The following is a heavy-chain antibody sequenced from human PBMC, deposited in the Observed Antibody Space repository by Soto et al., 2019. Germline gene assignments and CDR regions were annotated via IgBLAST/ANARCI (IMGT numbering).Heavy chain of an antibody. V-gene: IGHV1-2*04. CDR1: GYAFTDYY. Sequence: QVQLVQSGAEVKKPGASVKVSCKAAGYAFTDYYMHWVRQAPGQGLEWMGWINPNSGGTNYAQKFQGWVTMTRDTSISTAYMELNRYDTAVYYCTRAYSSSEDVDSWGQGTLVTVSS. J-gene: IGHJ4*02. CDR3: TRAYSSSEDVDS. D-gene: IGHD3-22*01. CDR2: INPNSGGT.